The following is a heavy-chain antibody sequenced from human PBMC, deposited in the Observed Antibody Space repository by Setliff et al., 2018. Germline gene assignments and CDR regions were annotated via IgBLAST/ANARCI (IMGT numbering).Heavy chain of an antibody. Sequence: GESLKISCTGSGYNFINYWIGWVRQMPGKGLEWVGIIYPSDSDIRYSPSFQGQVTISADKSISTAYLQWSSLKASDTAIYYCSRPAYSSRWYEIKGFDYWGQGPWSPSPQ. D-gene: IGHD6-13*01. CDR1: GYNFINYW. CDR2: IYPSDSDI. CDR3: SRPAYSSRWYEIKGFDY. V-gene: IGHV5-51*01. J-gene: IGHJ4*02.